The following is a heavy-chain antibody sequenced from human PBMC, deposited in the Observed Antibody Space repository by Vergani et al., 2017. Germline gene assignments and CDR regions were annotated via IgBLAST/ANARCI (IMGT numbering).Heavy chain of an antibody. CDR3: AKQYFVSGNYLFDY. D-gene: IGHD3-10*01. CDR1: EFTFSNYA. V-gene: IGHV3-23*01. Sequence: EVQLLESGGVVVQPGGSLRLTCAASEFTFSNYAMNWVRQAPGKGLEWVSGISGSGVSAYYTDSVKGRFTISRDNSKNMLFLQMNNLRTEDTAIYYCAKQYFVSGNYLFDYWGQGTLVTVSS. CDR2: ISGSGVSA. J-gene: IGHJ4*02.